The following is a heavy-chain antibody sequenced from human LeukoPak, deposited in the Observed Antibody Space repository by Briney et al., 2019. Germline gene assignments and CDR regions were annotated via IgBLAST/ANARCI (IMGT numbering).Heavy chain of an antibody. J-gene: IGHJ6*02. CDR1: GFTFTNHA. D-gene: IGHD6-6*01. CDR2: ISYDGSNK. V-gene: IGHV3-30*18. CDR3: AKEGAYSSSARYYYYYGMDV. Sequence: GGSLRLSCVASGFTFTNHAMSWVRQAPGKGLEWVAVISYDGSNKYYADSVKGRFTISRDNSKNTLYLQMNSLRAEDTAVYYCAKEGAYSSSARYYYYYGMDVWGQGTTVTVSS.